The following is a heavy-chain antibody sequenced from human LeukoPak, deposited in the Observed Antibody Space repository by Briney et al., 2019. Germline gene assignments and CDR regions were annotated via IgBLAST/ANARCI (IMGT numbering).Heavy chain of an antibody. D-gene: IGHD6-13*01. V-gene: IGHV1-8*01. CDR3: ARGRGSSWYGNYYYYYMDV. Sequence: ASVKVSCKASGYTFTSYDINWVRQATGQGLEWMGWMNPNSGNTGYAQKFQGRVTMTRNTSISTAYMELSSPRSEDTAVYYCARGRGSSWYGNYYYYYMDVWGKGTTVTVSS. CDR2: MNPNSGNT. J-gene: IGHJ6*03. CDR1: GYTFTSYD.